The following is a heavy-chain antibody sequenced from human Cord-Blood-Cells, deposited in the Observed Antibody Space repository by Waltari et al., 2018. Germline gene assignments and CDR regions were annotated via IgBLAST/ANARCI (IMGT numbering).Heavy chain of an antibody. D-gene: IGHD3-22*01. CDR2: IYSGGST. CDR3: ARGIDDSSGYYDY. Sequence: EVQLVESGGGLIQPGGSLRLSGAASGFTVCSNYMSWVRQASGKGLEWVSVIYSGGSTYYADSVKGRFTISRDNSKNTLYLQMNSLRAEDTAVYYCARGIDDSSGYYDYWGQGTLVTVSS. CDR1: GFTVCSNY. V-gene: IGHV3-53*01. J-gene: IGHJ4*02.